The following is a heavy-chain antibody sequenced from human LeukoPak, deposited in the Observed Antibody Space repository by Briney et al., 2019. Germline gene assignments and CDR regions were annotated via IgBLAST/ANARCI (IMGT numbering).Heavy chain of an antibody. CDR2: IYYSGST. D-gene: IGHD1-26*01. J-gene: IGHJ6*03. Sequence: SETLSLTCTDSGYSISSGYYWSWIRQPPGKGLEWIGYIYYSGSTNYNPSLKSRVTISVDTSKNQFSLKLSSVTAADTAVYYCASGAYSYYYMDVWGKGTTVTISS. V-gene: IGHV4-61*01. CDR3: ASGAYSYYYMDV. CDR1: GYSISSGYY.